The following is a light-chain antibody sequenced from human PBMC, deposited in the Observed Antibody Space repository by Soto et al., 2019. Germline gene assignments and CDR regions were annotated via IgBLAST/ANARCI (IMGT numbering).Light chain of an antibody. Sequence: EIVLTQSPGTLSLFPGERATLSCRATQSVNSDYLVWYQQKPGQAPRLLIYIASRRATGIPDRFSGSGSGTDFTLTISRLEPEDFAVYYCQQYGTSPWTFGQGTKVEIK. CDR2: IAS. V-gene: IGKV3-20*01. J-gene: IGKJ1*01. CDR1: QSVNSDY. CDR3: QQYGTSPWT.